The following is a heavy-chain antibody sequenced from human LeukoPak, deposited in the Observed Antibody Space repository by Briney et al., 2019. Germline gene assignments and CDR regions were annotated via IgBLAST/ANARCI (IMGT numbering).Heavy chain of an antibody. J-gene: IGHJ4*02. V-gene: IGHV3-23*01. CDR2: ISGSGGST. CDR1: GXTFSKAC. CDR3: ARYCSGINCYSGVDY. D-gene: IGHD2-15*01. Sequence: TGGSLRLSCAASGXTFSKACMSWVRQAPGKGLEWVSRISGSGGSTYYADSVKGRFTISRDNSKNTLYLQMNILRAEDTAVYYCARYCSGINCYSGVDYWGQGTLVTVSS.